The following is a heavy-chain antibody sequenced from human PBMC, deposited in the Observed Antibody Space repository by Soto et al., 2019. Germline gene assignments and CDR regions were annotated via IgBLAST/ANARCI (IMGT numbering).Heavy chain of an antibody. D-gene: IGHD3-22*01. CDR2: ISGSGGST. CDR1: GFTFSSYA. V-gene: IGHV3-23*01. Sequence: GWSLRLSCAASGFTFSSYAMSWVRQAPGKGLEWVSAISGSGGSTYYADSVKGRFTISRDNSKNTLYLQMNSLRAEDTAVYYCAKDEPSYDSSGYYGPDAFDIWGQGTMVTVSS. CDR3: AKDEPSYDSSGYYGPDAFDI. J-gene: IGHJ3*02.